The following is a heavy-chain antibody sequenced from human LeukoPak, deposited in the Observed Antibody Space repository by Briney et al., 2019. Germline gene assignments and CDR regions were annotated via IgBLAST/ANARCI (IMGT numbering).Heavy chain of an antibody. CDR1: GFTFRTFA. Sequence: GGSLTLSCAASGFTFRTFAMTWVRQPPPKGLEWVSGISGSGGPTNYAATVKGRFTNSRDNSKNPLYLQMNSWRDEDTAVYSCAKEWGSGGSGEEGAMDVGGQGTTVAVSS. J-gene: IGHJ6*02. CDR2: ISGSGGPT. D-gene: IGHD3-10*01. V-gene: IGHV3-23*01. CDR3: AKEWGSGGSGEEGAMDV.